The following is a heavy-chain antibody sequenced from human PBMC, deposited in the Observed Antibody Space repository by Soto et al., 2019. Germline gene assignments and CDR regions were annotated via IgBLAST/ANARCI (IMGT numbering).Heavy chain of an antibody. CDR1: GGSISSSSYY. Sequence: PSETLSLTCTVSGGSISSSSYYWGWIRQPPGKGLEWIGSIYYSGSTYYNPSLKSRVTISVDTSKNQFSLKLSSVTAADTAVYYCAGYYDFWSGYYTGAYYWGQGTLVTVSS. CDR3: AGYYDFWSGYYTGAYY. V-gene: IGHV4-39*01. D-gene: IGHD3-3*01. CDR2: IYYSGST. J-gene: IGHJ4*02.